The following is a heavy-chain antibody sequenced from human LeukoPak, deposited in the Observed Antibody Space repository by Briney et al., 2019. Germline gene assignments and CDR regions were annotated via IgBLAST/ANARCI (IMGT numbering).Heavy chain of an antibody. J-gene: IGHJ6*04. D-gene: IGHD2-2*01. Sequence: PGGSLRLCCAASGFTFSSYAMHWARQAPGKGLEWVAVISYDGSNKYYADSVKGRFTISRDNSKNTLYLQMNSLRSEDTAVYYCARGYCSSTSCYAGGYYYGMDVWGKGTTVTVSS. V-gene: IGHV3-30-3*01. CDR1: GFTFSSYA. CDR3: ARGYCSSTSCYAGGYYYGMDV. CDR2: ISYDGSNK.